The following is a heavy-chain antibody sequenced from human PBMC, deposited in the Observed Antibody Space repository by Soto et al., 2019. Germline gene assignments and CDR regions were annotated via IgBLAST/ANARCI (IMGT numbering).Heavy chain of an antibody. CDR3: ARESRNYGMDV. Sequence: KFQGRVTITRDTSASTAYMELSSLRSEDTAVYYCARESRNYGMDVWGQGTTVTVSS. V-gene: IGHV1-3*01. D-gene: IGHD2-2*01. J-gene: IGHJ6*02.